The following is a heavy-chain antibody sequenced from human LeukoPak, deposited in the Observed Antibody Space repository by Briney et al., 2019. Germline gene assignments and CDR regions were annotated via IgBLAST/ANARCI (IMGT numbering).Heavy chain of an antibody. CDR2: MNPNSGNT. J-gene: IGHJ5*02. D-gene: IGHD2-2*01. CDR3: ARGGNVTAHGKDNWFDP. V-gene: IGHV1-8*02. CDR1: GYTFTGYF. Sequence: ASVKVSCKASGYTFTGYFMHWVRQAPGQGLEWMGWMNPNSGNTGYAQKFQGRVTMTRNTSISTAYMELSSLRSEDTAVYYCARGGNVTAHGKDNWFDPWGQGTLVTVSS.